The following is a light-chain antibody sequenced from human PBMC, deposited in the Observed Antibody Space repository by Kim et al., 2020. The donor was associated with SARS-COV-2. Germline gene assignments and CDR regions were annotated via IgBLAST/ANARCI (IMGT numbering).Light chain of an antibody. CDR3: AAWDDSLSALYV. CDR1: SSNIGSNY. Sequence: RVTISCSGSSSNIGSNYVYWYQQLPGTAPKLLIYRNNQRPSGVPDRFSGSKSGTSASLAISGLRSEDEADYYCAAWDDSLSALYVFGTGTKVTVL. V-gene: IGLV1-47*01. CDR2: RNN. J-gene: IGLJ1*01.